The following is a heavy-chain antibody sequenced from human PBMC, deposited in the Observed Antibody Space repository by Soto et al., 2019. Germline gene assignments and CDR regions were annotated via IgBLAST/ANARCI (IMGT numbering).Heavy chain of an antibody. D-gene: IGHD3-10*01. CDR2: INPNSGGT. CDR3: ARDRSARGVIPLDAFDI. CDR1: GYTFTGYD. Sequence: QVQLVQSGAEVKKPGASVKVSCKASGYTFTGYDMHWVRQAPGQGLEWMGWINPNSGGTNYAQKFQGWVTMTRDTSISTAYMELSRLRSDDTAVYYCARDRSARGVIPLDAFDIWGQGTMVTVSS. J-gene: IGHJ3*02. V-gene: IGHV1-2*04.